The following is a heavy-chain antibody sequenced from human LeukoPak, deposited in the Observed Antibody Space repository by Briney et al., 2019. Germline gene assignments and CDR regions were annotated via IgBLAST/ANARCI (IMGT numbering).Heavy chain of an antibody. J-gene: IGHJ4*02. CDR3: GRSFGNYYGSGTPPLYFDY. V-gene: IGHV1-18*01. CDR1: GYTFTNYG. CDR2: ISAYNGNT. D-gene: IGHD3-10*01. Sequence: ASVKVSCKASGYTFTNYGISWVRQAPGQGLEWMGWISAYNGNTNYPQKFQARVTMTTDTSTSIAYMELRSLRYDDTAVYFCGRSFGNYYGSGTPPLYFDYWGQGTLVTVPS.